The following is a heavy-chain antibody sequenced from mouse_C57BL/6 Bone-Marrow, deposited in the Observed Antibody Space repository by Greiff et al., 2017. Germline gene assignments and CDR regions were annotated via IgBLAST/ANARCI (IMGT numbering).Heavy chain of an antibody. CDR2: IYPGNSDT. J-gene: IGHJ3*01. CDR3: TKDYYGSSTAWFAY. V-gene: IGHV1-5*01. D-gene: IGHD1-1*01. Sequence: VQLQQSGTVLARPGASVKMSCKTSGYTFTSYWMHWVKQRPGQGLEWIGAIYPGNSDTSYNQKIKGKAKLTAVTSASTAYMELSSLTNEDSAVYYCTKDYYGSSTAWFAYWGQGTLVTVSA. CDR1: GYTFTSYW.